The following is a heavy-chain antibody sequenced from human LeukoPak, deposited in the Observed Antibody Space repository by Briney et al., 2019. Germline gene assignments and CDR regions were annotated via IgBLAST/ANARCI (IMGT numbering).Heavy chain of an antibody. CDR2: IYSGDTT. D-gene: IGHD1-26*01. CDR1: GFTVTRTH. J-gene: IGHJ4*02. V-gene: IGHV3-53*01. Sequence: GGSLRLSCAASGFTVTRTHMSWVRQAPGKGLEWVSVIYSGDTTYYVDSVKGRFIISRDYSTNTVYLQMNSLRVEDTAVYYCARVSTGGSYAAAYWGQGTLVTVSS. CDR3: ARVSTGGSYAAAY.